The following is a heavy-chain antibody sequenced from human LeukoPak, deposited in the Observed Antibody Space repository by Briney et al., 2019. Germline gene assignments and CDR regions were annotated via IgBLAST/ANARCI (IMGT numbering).Heavy chain of an antibody. D-gene: IGHD5-12*01. CDR1: GGSISSYY. CDR3: ARQGYSAYEILDY. CDR2: IYYSGST. V-gene: IGHV4-59*08. Sequence: TSETLSLTCTVSGGSISSYYWSWIRQPPGKGREWIGYIYYSGSTNYSHSLKSRVTISLDTSKNQFSLKLSSVTAADTAVYYCARQGYSAYEILDYWGQGTLVTVSS. J-gene: IGHJ4*02.